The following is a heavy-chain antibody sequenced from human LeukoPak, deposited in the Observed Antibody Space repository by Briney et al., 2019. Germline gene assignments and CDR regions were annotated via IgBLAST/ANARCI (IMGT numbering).Heavy chain of an antibody. CDR2: ISGSGGST. J-gene: IGHJ4*02. V-gene: IGHV3-23*01. D-gene: IGHD3-3*01. CDR3: AKDQDFWSGYTHFDY. CDR1: GFTFSSYA. Sequence: GGSLRLSCAASGFTFSSYAMSWVRQAPGKGLEWVSAISGSGGSTYYADSVKGRFTISRDNSKNTLYLQMNSLRAEDTAVYYCAKDQDFWSGYTHFDYWGQGALVTVSS.